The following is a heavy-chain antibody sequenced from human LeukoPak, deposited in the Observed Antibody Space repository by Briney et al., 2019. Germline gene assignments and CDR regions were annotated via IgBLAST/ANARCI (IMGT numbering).Heavy chain of an antibody. J-gene: IGHJ4*02. CDR2: IRSKAYDGTT. V-gene: IGHV3-49*03. CDR1: GFSFGDFA. Sequence: GGSLRLSCITSGFSFGDFAVSWFRQAPGKGLEWVGFIRSKAYDGTTGYAACVRGRFTISRDDSKSVVYLEMNSLQRGDTAMYYCSRAALGYTKFNLQRGGQGTLVTVSS. D-gene: IGHD5-12*01. CDR3: SRAALGYTKFNLQR.